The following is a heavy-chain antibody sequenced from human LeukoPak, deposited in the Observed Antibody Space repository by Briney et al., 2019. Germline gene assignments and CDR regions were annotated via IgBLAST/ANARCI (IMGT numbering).Heavy chain of an antibody. CDR2: ISGDGGST. CDR1: GFTFDDYA. J-gene: IGHJ4*02. Sequence: GSLRLSCAASGFTFDDYAMHWVRQAPGKGLEWVSLISGDGGSTYYADSVKGRFTISRDNSKNSLYLQMNSLRTEDTALYYCATDVDTAMPRDYWGQGTLVTVSS. V-gene: IGHV3-43*02. CDR3: ATDVDTAMPRDY. D-gene: IGHD5-18*01.